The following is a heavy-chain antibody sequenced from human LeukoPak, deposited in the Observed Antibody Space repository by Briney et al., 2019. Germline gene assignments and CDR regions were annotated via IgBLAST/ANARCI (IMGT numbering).Heavy chain of an antibody. CDR3: AKDKHIIRGWYGAFEI. CDR2: ISGSGGDT. J-gene: IGHJ3*02. Sequence: GGSLRLSCAASGFTFSSYAMSWVRQAPGKGLEWVSSISGSGGDTYNADSVKGRFTTSRDNSKNTLYLQMNSLRAEDTAVYYCAKDKHIIRGWYGAFEIWGQGTMVTVSS. D-gene: IGHD6-19*01. CDR1: GFTFSSYA. V-gene: IGHV3-23*01.